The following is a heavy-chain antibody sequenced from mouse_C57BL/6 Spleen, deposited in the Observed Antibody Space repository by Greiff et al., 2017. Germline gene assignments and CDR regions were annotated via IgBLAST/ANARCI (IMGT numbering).Heavy chain of an antibody. V-gene: IGHV5-6*01. D-gene: IGHD4-1*01. CDR2: ISSGGSYT. J-gene: IGHJ2*01. Sequence: EVKLVESGGDLVKPGGSLKLSCAASGFTFSSYGMSWVRQTPDKRLEWVATISSGGSYTYYPDSVKGRFTISRDNAKNTLYLQMSSLKSEDTAMXYCARKGTGFDYWGQGTTLTVSS. CDR3: ARKGTGFDY. CDR1: GFTFSSYG.